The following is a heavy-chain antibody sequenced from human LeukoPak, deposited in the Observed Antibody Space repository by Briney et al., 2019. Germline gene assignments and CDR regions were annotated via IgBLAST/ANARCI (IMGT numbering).Heavy chain of an antibody. CDR2: IKDDGGET. CDR1: GFKFTSYW. CDR3: GRDPYYDALDY. Sequence: GGSLRLSCAASGFKFTSYWMSWVRQAPGKGLEWVANIKDDGGETYYVDSVKGRFTISRDNTKNLLYLQMNSLRAEDTAVYYCGRDPYYDALDYWGQGTLVTVSS. D-gene: IGHD3-22*01. V-gene: IGHV3-7*01. J-gene: IGHJ4*02.